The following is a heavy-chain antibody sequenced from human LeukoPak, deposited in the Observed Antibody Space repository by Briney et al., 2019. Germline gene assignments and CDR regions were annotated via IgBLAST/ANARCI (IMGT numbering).Heavy chain of an antibody. CDR3: ARGPKWLLLGYFDY. D-gene: IGHD3-22*01. J-gene: IGHJ4*02. Sequence: SETLSLTCAVYGGSFSGYYWSWIRQPPGKGLEWIGEINHSGSTNYNPPLKSRVTISVDTSKNQFSLKLSSVTAADTAVYYCARGPKWLLLGYFDYWGQGTLVTVSS. CDR1: GGSFSGYY. V-gene: IGHV4-34*01. CDR2: INHSGST.